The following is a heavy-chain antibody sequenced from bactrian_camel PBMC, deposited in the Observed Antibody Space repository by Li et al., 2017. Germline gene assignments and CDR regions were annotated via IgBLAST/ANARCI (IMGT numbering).Heavy chain of an antibody. CDR3: AADNLYADTCFQLRFTYFRY. D-gene: IGHD1*01. CDR2: ITSLPSLFRAA. V-gene: IGHV3S40*01. CDR1: GITLSRHD. J-gene: IGHJ4*01. Sequence: QLVESGGGLVQPGESLRLSCVASGITLSRHDMSWVRQAPGKEVEWVAGITSLPSLFRAASYADSVKGRFTISRDNAKDTLYLQMNSLKPDDTAMYYCAADNLYADTCFQLRFTYFRYRGQGTQVTVS.